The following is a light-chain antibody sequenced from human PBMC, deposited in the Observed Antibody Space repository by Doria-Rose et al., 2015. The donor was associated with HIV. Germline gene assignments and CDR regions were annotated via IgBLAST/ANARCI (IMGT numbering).Light chain of an antibody. CDR3: QQSHSTPQWT. Sequence: SPSSLSASVGDRVTITCRASQSISNFLNWYQQKPGKAPKLLIYAASSLQSGVPSRFSGSGSGTDFTLTISSLQPEDFATYYCQQSHSTPQWTFGQGTKVEI. CDR2: AAS. CDR1: QSISNF. V-gene: IGKV1-39*01. J-gene: IGKJ1*01.